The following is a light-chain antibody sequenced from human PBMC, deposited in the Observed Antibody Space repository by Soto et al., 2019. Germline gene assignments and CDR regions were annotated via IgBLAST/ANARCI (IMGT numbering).Light chain of an antibody. CDR2: XXX. J-gene: IGLJ2*01. V-gene: IGLV2-14*01. CDR1: SSDVGAYNY. CDR3: SSYTSSNTLV. Sequence: QSVLTQPASVSGSPGQSITISCTGTSSDVGAYNYVSWYQQHPGKAPKLMIFXXXXXXXXXXXXXXGSKSGNTASLTISGXQAEXXXXXYCSSYTSSNTLVFGGGTKVTVL.